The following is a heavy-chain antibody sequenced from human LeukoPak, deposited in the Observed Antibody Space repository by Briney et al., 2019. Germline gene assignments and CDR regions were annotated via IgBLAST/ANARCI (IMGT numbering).Heavy chain of an antibody. J-gene: IGHJ6*03. CDR1: GVSISSHY. Sequence: SETLSLTCTVSGVSISSHYWSWIRQPPGKGLEWIGYIYYSGSTNYNPSLKSRVTISVDTSKNQFSLKLSSVTAADTAVYYSARGAAYYDFWSGYYVPYYYYYMDVWGKGTTVTVSS. CDR2: IYYSGST. CDR3: ARGAAYYDFWSGYYVPYYYYYMDV. D-gene: IGHD3-3*01. V-gene: IGHV4-59*11.